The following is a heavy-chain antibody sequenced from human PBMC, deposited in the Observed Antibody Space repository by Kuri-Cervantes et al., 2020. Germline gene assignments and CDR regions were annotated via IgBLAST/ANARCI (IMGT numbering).Heavy chain of an antibody. CDR3: ARELTYYYDSSGTFDP. CDR2: ISYDGSNK. D-gene: IGHD3-22*01. V-gene: IGHV3-30-3*01. J-gene: IGHJ5*02. Sequence: GGSLRLSCAASGFTFSSYAMYWVRQAPGKGLEWVAVISYDGSNKYYADSVKGRFTISRDNSKNTLYLQMNSLRAEDTAVYYCARELTYYYDSSGTFDPWGQGTLGTVSS. CDR1: GFTFSSYA.